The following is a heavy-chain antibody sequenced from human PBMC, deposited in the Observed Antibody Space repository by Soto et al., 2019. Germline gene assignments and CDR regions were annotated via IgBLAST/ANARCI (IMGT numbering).Heavy chain of an antibody. CDR1: GGSISSSSYY. CDR2: IYYSRST. Sequence: PSETLSLTCTVSGGSISSSSYYWGWIRQPPGKGLEWIGSIYYSRSTYYNPSLKSRVTISVDTSKNQFSLKLSSVTAADTAVYYCARVGGGVVPAAMHAFDIWGQGTMVTVSS. CDR3: ARVGGGVVPAAMHAFDI. D-gene: IGHD2-2*01. V-gene: IGHV4-39*01. J-gene: IGHJ3*02.